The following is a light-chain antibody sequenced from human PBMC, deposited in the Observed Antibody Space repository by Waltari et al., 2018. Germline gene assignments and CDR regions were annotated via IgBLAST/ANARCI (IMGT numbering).Light chain of an antibody. CDR1: QVISSC. CDR2: SAS. J-gene: IGKJ4*01. CDR3: RQYYSTPLP. V-gene: IGKV1D-43*01. Sequence: AIRMTQSPFSLPASVEDRVTIPCWASQVISSCLACCQQKPVTTPNVFISSASTWQSGVPSGFSGRASGADYSFTISCVQPQDVATYYGRQYYSTPLPLGGGTNVEIK.